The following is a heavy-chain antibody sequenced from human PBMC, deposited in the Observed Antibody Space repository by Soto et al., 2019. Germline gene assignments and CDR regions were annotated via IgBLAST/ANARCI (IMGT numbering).Heavy chain of an antibody. CDR2: IYYSGST. CDR1: GGSISSSSYY. CDR3: ARHGYNWNDEVSHYYYMDV. D-gene: IGHD1-1*01. J-gene: IGHJ6*03. V-gene: IGHV4-39*01. Sequence: SETLSLTCTVSGGSISSSSYYWGWIRQPPGKGLEWIGSIYYSGSTYYNPSLKSRVTISVDTSKNQFSRKLSSVTAADTAVYYCARHGYNWNDEVSHYYYMDVWGKGTTVTVSS.